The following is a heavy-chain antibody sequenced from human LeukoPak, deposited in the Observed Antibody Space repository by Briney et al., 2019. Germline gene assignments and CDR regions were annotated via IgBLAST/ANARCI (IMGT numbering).Heavy chain of an antibody. Sequence: GGSLRLSCAASGFTFSDNRMHWVRQAPGKGLVWVSRINTDGSSTAYADSVKGRFTISRDNAKNTPYLQMNSLRAEDTAVYYCARDRGYTYGYFDYWGQGTLVTVSS. CDR1: GFTFSDNR. V-gene: IGHV3-74*01. CDR2: INTDGSST. D-gene: IGHD5-18*01. CDR3: ARDRGYTYGYFDY. J-gene: IGHJ4*02.